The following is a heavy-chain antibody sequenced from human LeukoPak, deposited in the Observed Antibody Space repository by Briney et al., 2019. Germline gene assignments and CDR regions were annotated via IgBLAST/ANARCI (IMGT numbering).Heavy chain of an antibody. J-gene: IGHJ4*02. CDR1: GFTFSTHR. CDR2: IISSSSIS. D-gene: IGHD6-13*01. Sequence: PGGSLRLSCAASGFTFSTHRMNWVRQAPGKGLVWVSRIISSSSISNYADSVKGRFTISRDNAKTSLLLQMDSLKAEDKAANYCAIFPYIAGGDYFDYWGQGTLVTVSS. CDR3: AIFPYIAGGDYFDY. V-gene: IGHV3-48*04.